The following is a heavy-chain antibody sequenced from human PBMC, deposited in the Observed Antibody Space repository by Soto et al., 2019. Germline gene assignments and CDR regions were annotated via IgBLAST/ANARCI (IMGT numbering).Heavy chain of an antibody. V-gene: IGHV4-30-2*01. CDR1: GGSISSGGYS. D-gene: IGHD6-19*01. Sequence: SETLSLTCAVSGGSISSGGYSWSWIRQPPGKGLEWIGYIYHSGSTYYNPSLKSRVTISVDRSKNQFSLKLSSVTAADTAVYYCAREGPSGWYHYWGQGTLVTVSS. CDR2: IYHSGST. J-gene: IGHJ4*02. CDR3: AREGPSGWYHY.